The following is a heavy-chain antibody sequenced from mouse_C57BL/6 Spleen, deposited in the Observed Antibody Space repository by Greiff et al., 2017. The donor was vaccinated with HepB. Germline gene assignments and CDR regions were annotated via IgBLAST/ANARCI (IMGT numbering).Heavy chain of an antibody. CDR2: IYPGDGDT. CDR1: GYAFSSYW. D-gene: IGHD2-2*01. CDR3: ARYGYDEYYFDY. J-gene: IGHJ2*01. V-gene: IGHV1-80*01. Sequence: QVQLQQSGAELVKPGASVKISCKASGYAFSSYWMNWVKQRPGKGLEWIGQIYPGDGDTNYNGKFKGKATLTADKSSSPAYMQLSSLTSEDSAVYFCARYGYDEYYFDYWGQGTTLTVSS.